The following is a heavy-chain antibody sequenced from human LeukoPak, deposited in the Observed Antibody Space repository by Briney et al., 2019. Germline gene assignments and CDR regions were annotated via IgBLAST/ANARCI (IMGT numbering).Heavy chain of an antibody. CDR3: ARIHLAFGEYDY. J-gene: IGHJ4*02. CDR2: IYHSGGT. Sequence: SETLSLTCTVSGYSINSGYTWGWIRQPPGKGLEWIGNIYHSGGTYYNPSLTSRVTISVDTSKNQFSLKLTSVTAADTAVYYCARIHLAFGEYDYWGQGTLVTVSS. CDR1: GYSINSGYT. D-gene: IGHD3-10*01. V-gene: IGHV4-38-2*02.